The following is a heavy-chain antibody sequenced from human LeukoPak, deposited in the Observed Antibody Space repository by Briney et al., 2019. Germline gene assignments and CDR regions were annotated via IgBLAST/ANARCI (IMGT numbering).Heavy chain of an antibody. CDR3: ARSRGWFDP. Sequence: SETLSLTCTVSGGSISSSSYHWGWVRQPPGKGLEWIGSIYYSGNTYYNPSLKSRVTISVDTSKNQFSLKLSSVTAADTAVYYCARSRGWFDPWGQGTLVTVSS. J-gene: IGHJ5*02. CDR1: GGSISSSSYH. V-gene: IGHV4-39*07. D-gene: IGHD3-10*01. CDR2: IYYSGNT.